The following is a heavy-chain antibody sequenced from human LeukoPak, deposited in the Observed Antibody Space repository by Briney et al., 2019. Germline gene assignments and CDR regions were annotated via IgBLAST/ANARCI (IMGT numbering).Heavy chain of an antibody. D-gene: IGHD3-22*01. CDR2: IRYDGSNK. CDR1: GFTFSSYG. CDR3: AKDLEYYDSSGYFSSEVDY. V-gene: IGHV3-30*02. Sequence: AGGSLRLSCAASGFTFSSYGMHWVRQAPGKGLEWVAFIRYDGSNKYYADSVKGRFTISRDNSKNTLYLQMNSLRAEDTAVYYCAKDLEYYDSSGYFSSEVDYWGQGTLVTVSS. J-gene: IGHJ4*02.